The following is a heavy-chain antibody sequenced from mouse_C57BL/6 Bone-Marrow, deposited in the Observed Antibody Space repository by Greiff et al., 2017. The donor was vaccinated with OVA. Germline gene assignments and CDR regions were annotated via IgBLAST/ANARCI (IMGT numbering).Heavy chain of an antibody. V-gene: IGHV5-6*01. CDR3: ARPSYYYGSSWFAY. J-gene: IGHJ3*01. Sequence: EVQRVESGGDLVKPGGSLKLSCAASGFTFSSYGMSWVRQTPDKRLEWVATISSGGSYTYYPDSVKGRFTISRDNAKNTLYLQMSSLKSEDTAMYYCARPSYYYGSSWFAYWGQGTLVTVSA. D-gene: IGHD1-1*01. CDR1: GFTFSSYG. CDR2: ISSGGSYT.